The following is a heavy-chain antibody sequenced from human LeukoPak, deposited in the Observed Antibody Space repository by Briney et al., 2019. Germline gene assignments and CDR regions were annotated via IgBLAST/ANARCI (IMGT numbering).Heavy chain of an antibody. CDR1: GFPFSSYW. J-gene: IGHJ4*02. CDR3: TRVGYIDEGIDY. D-gene: IGHD5-24*01. V-gene: IGHV3-7*04. Sequence: GGSLRLSCVASGFPFSSYWMTWVRQAPGRGLEWLANIKQDGSKKSYVDSVKGRFTISRDNTKNSLYLQMNSLRAEDTAIYYCTRVGYIDEGIDYWGQGTLVTVSS. CDR2: IKQDGSKK.